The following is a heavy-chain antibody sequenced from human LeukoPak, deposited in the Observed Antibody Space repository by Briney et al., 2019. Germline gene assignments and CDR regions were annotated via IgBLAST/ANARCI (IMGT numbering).Heavy chain of an antibody. CDR3: ARGPYYDILTGYYDLDY. CDR1: GGSICSYY. Sequence: SETLSLTCTVSGGSICSYYWSWIRQPAGKGLEWIGRIYTSGSTNYNPSLKSRVTMSVDTSKNQFSLKLSSVTAADSAVYYCARGPYYDILTGYYDLDYWGQGTLVTVSS. CDR2: IYTSGST. J-gene: IGHJ4*02. V-gene: IGHV4-4*07. D-gene: IGHD3-9*01.